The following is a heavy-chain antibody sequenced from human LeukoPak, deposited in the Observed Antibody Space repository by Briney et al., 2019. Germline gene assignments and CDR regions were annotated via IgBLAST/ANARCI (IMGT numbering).Heavy chain of an antibody. CDR2: IWYDGSNK. CDR3: ARGEARTLTRPESNDY. D-gene: IGHD1-14*01. J-gene: IGHJ4*02. CDR1: GFTFSSYG. V-gene: IGHV3-33*01. Sequence: GGSLRLSCAASGFTFSSYGMHWVRQAPGKGLEWVAVIWYDGSNKYYADSVKGRFTISRDNSKNTLYLQMDSLRAEDTAVYYCARGEARTLTRPESNDYWGQGTLVTVSS.